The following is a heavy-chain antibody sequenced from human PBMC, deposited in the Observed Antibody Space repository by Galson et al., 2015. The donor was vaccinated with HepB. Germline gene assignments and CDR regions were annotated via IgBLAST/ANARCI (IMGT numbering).Heavy chain of an antibody. V-gene: IGHV1-18*01. CDR1: SYTFTSYG. J-gene: IGHJ6*02. CDR2: ISAYNGNT. CDR3: AREPPTVVTQSYYYYGMDV. D-gene: IGHD4-23*01. Sequence: SVKVSCKASSYTFTSYGISWVRQAPGQGLEWMGWISAYNGNTNYAQKLQGRVTMTTDTSTSTAYMELRSLRSDDTAVYYCAREPPTVVTQSYYYYGMDVWGQGTTVTVSS.